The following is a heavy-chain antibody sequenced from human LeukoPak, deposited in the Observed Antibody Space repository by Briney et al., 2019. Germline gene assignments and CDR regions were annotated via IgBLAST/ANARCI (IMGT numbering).Heavy chain of an antibody. D-gene: IGHD3-10*01. V-gene: IGHV3-23*01. J-gene: IGHJ4*02. CDR3: AKDSGYYGSGSYPDY. CDR2: ISGSGGST. CDR1: GFTFSSYA. Sequence: AGGSLRLSCAASGFTFSSYAMSWVRQAPGQGLHWVSAISGSGGSTYYADSVKGRFTISRDNSKNTLYLQMNSLRAEDTAVYYCAKDSGYYGSGSYPDYWGQGTLVTVSS.